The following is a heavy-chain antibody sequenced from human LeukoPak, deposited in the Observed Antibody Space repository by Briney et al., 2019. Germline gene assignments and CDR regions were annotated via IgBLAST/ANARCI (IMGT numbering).Heavy chain of an antibody. V-gene: IGHV1-18*01. CDR3: ANMITFGGARRVWFDP. CDR1: GYTFTSYG. J-gene: IGHJ5*02. D-gene: IGHD3-16*01. Sequence: RGASVKVSCKASGYTFTSYGISWVRQAPGQGLEWMGWISAYNGNTNYAQKLQGRVTMTTDTSTSTAYMELRSLRSDDTAVYYCANMITFGGARRVWFDPWGQGTLVTVSS. CDR2: ISAYNGNT.